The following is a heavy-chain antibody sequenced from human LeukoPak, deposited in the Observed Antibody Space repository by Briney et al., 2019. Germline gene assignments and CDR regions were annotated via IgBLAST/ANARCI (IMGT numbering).Heavy chain of an antibody. CDR1: GITFSSYA. CDR2: IKQDGSEK. J-gene: IGHJ6*03. V-gene: IGHV3-7*01. CDR3: ARDQRITMVRGHYYYYYYMDV. D-gene: IGHD3-10*01. Sequence: PGGSLRLSCADSGITFSSYAMSWVRQAPGKGLEWVANIKQDGSEKYYVDSVKGRFTISRDNAKNSLYLQMNSLRAEDTAVYYCARDQRITMVRGHYYYYYYMDVWGKGTTVTVSS.